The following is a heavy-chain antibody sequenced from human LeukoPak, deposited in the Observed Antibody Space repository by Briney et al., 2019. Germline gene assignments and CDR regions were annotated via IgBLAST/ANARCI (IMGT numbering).Heavy chain of an antibody. Sequence: SETLSLTCTVSGGSISGYYWTWLRQPPGKGLEWIGYINYSGTTNYNPSLKSRVTISVDTSKNQFSLKLSSVAAADTAVYYCARHRGGSSWLNWFDPWGQGTLVTVSS. CDR1: GGSISGYY. CDR3: ARHRGGSSWLNWFDP. CDR2: INYSGTT. J-gene: IGHJ5*02. V-gene: IGHV4-59*08. D-gene: IGHD6-13*01.